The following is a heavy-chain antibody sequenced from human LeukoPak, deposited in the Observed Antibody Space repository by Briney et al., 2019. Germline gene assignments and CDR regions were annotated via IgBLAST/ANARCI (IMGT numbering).Heavy chain of an antibody. CDR3: ASGLLWFGELPIDY. CDR2: LYSGGST. V-gene: IGHV3-53*01. J-gene: IGHJ4*02. CDR1: GFTVSSNY. Sequence: GGSLRLSCAASGFTVSSNYMSWVRQAPGKGLEWVSVLYSGGSTYYADSVKGRFTIPRDNSKNTLYLQMNSLRAEDTAVYYCASGLLWFGELPIDYWGQGTLVTVSS. D-gene: IGHD3-10*01.